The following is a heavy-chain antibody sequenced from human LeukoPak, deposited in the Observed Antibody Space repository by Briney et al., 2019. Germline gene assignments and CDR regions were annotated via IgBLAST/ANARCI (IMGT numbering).Heavy chain of an antibody. CDR3: ARRLIVVVKEAFDI. CDR2: IKSKTDGGTT. V-gene: IGHV3-15*05. D-gene: IGHD2-15*01. Sequence: GGSLRLSCAASRFTFSNAWMSWVRQAPGKGLEWVGRIKSKTDGGTTDYAAPVKGRFTISRDNAKNTLYLQMNSLRAEDTAVYYCARRLIVVVKEAFDIWGQGTMVTVSS. CDR1: RFTFSNAW. J-gene: IGHJ3*02.